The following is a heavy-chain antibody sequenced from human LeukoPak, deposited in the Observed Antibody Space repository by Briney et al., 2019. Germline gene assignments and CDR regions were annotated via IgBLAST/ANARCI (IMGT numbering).Heavy chain of an antibody. CDR3: ANGIAGAADY. J-gene: IGHJ4*02. CDR2: ISGRDGST. D-gene: IGHD6-13*01. V-gene: IGHV3-23*01. Sequence: GGSLRLSCAASGFTFSSFAMSWVRQAPGKGLEWVSGISGRDGSTYYADSVKGRFTISRDNSKNTLYLQMNSLRAEDTAVYYCANGIAGAADYWGQGTLVTVSS. CDR1: GFTFSSFA.